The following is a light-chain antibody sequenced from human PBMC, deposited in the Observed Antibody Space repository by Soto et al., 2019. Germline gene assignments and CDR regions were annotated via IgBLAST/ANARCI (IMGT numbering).Light chain of an antibody. V-gene: IGLV2-8*01. Sequence: SALTQPPSASGSPGRSVTVSCTGTSGDVGGYNYVSWYQHHPGKAPKLMIYEVSKRPSGVPDRFSGSKSGNTASLTVSGLQAEDEADYYCSSYAGSNNFVVFGGGTKVTVL. J-gene: IGLJ2*01. CDR2: EVS. CDR3: SSYAGSNNFVV. CDR1: SGDVGGYNY.